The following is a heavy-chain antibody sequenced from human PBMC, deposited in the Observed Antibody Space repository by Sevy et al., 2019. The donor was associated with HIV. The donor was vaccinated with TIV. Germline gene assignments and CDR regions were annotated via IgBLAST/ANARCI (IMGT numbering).Heavy chain of an antibody. D-gene: IGHD2-2*01. Sequence: GGSVRLSCAASGFTFSSYSMNWVRQAPGKGLEWVSSISSSSSYIYYADSVKGRFTISRDNAKNSLYLQMNSLRAEDTAVYYCARGLGSTSCHYWGQGTLVTVSS. CDR3: ARGLGSTSCHY. V-gene: IGHV3-21*01. CDR2: ISSSSSYI. CDR1: GFTFSSYS. J-gene: IGHJ4*02.